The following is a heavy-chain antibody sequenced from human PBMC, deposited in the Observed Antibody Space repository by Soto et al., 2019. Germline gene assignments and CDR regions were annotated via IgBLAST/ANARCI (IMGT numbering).Heavy chain of an antibody. V-gene: IGHV3-30*18. D-gene: IGHD6-13*01. J-gene: IGHJ5*02. Sequence: ESGGGVVQPGRSLRLSCAASGFTFSSYGMHWVRQAPGKGLEWVAVISYDGSNKYYADSVKGRFTISRDNSKNTLYLQMNSLRAEDTAVYYCAKVLGVAAAGGVGSNWFDPWGQGTLVTVSS. CDR1: GFTFSSYG. CDR2: ISYDGSNK. CDR3: AKVLGVAAAGGVGSNWFDP.